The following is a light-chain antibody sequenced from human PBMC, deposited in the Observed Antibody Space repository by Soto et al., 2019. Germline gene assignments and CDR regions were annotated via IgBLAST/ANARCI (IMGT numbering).Light chain of an antibody. J-gene: IGLJ3*02. Sequence: QSVVTQSPSASGTPGQSVTISCSASNSNFVSNSVSWYQHVPGTAPKLLISRNHQRPSGVPDRFSGSKSGTSASLTISDLRSEDEAYYYCCSDAGSSTLVFGGGTKVTVL. CDR3: CSDAGSSTLV. V-gene: IGLV1-47*01. CDR1: NSNFVSNS. CDR2: RNH.